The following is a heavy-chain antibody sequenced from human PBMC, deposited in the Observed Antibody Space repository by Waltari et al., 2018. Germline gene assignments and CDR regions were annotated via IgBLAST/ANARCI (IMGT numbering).Heavy chain of an antibody. V-gene: IGHV1-18*01. CDR2: ISAYNGNT. CDR3: ARVERITMVRGVTTPEY. CDR1: GYTFTSYG. J-gene: IGHJ4*02. D-gene: IGHD3-10*01. Sequence: VKVSCKASGYTFTSYGISWVRQAPGQGLEWMGWISAYNGNTNYAQKLQGRVTMTTDTSTSTAYMELRSLRSDDTAVYYCARVERITMVRGVTTPEYWGQGTLVTVSS.